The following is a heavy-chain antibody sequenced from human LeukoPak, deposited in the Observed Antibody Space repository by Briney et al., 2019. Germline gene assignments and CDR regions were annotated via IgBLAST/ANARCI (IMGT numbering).Heavy chain of an antibody. J-gene: IGHJ2*01. V-gene: IGHV3-23*01. Sequence: GGSLRLSCAASGFTFSAYAMSWVRQAPGKGLEWVSAISRSGSSTDYADSVKGRFTISRDNSKNTLYLQMNSLRPEDTAVYYCAKGGDILTGHYLYWYFDLWGLGTLVTVSS. CDR2: ISRSGSST. CDR1: GFTFSAYA. CDR3: AKGGDILTGHYLYWYFDL. D-gene: IGHD3-9*01.